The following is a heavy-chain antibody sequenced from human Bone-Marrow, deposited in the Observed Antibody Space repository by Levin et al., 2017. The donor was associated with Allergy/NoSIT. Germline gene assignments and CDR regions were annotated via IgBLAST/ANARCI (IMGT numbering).Heavy chain of an antibody. CDR3: ARDGGTVAAHDWWFDL. V-gene: IGHV3-74*01. J-gene: IGHJ2*01. CDR2: IKPDGRTT. Sequence: SCAASEFRFNNYWMNWVRQAPGKGLVWVSRIKPDGRTTTYADSVKGRFTISRDDAKNTLYLQMNSLRAEDTAVYYCARDGGTVAAHDWWFDLWGRGTLVTVSS. D-gene: IGHD4-23*01. CDR1: EFRFNNYW.